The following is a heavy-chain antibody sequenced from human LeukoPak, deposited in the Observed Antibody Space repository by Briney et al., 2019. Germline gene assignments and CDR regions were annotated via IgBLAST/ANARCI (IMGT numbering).Heavy chain of an antibody. Sequence: APVKVSCKASGYTFTGYYMHWVRQAPGQGLEWMGWINPNSGGTNYAQKFQGRVTMTRDTSISTAYMELSRLRSDDTAVYYCARGILTGYSPQGPYYFDYWGQGTLVTVSS. CDR2: INPNSGGT. J-gene: IGHJ4*02. CDR3: ARGILTGYSPQGPYYFDY. CDR1: GYTFTGYY. D-gene: IGHD3-9*01. V-gene: IGHV1-2*02.